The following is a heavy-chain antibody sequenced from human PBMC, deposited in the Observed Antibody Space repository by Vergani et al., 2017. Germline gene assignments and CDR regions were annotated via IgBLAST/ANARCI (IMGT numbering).Heavy chain of an antibody. J-gene: IGHJ6*02. D-gene: IGHD3-16*02. V-gene: IGHV1-18*01. CDR1: GYSFINYG. CDR2: VRPDNGNT. Sequence: QSQLVQSGDEVKKPGASVKVSCKTSGYSFINYGISWVRQEPGQGLEWLGLVRPDNGNTNYGQTIQGRVTMTTDTSTSTAYMQLRSLTFDATAVYYCAREAFYDNILGTYRPPSYYGMGLWGQGTKVTVAS. CDR3: AREAFYDNILGTYRPPSYYGMGL.